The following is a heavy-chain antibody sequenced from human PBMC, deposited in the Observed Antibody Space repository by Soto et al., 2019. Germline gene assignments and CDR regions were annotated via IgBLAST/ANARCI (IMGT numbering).Heavy chain of an antibody. CDR2: ISWNSGSI. CDR3: AKATEGPYCSGGSCYSYYYYGMDV. Sequence: PGGSLRLSCAASGFTFDDYAMHWVRQAPGKGLEWVSGISWNSGSIGYADSVKGRFTISRDNAKNSLYLQMNSLRAEDTALYYCAKATEGPYCSGGSCYSYYYYGMDVWGQGTTVTVSS. J-gene: IGHJ6*02. D-gene: IGHD2-15*01. V-gene: IGHV3-9*01. CDR1: GFTFDDYA.